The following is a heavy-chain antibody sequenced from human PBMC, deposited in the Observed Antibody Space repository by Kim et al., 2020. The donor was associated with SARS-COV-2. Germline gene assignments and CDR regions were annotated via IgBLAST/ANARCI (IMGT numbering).Heavy chain of an antibody. Sequence: GGSLRLSCAASGLSVSNFWMHWVRQGPGKGLEWVARINEDGITTTHADSVKGRFSISRDSAKNTLFLQMTGLRAEDTAVYHCSRDTFSPEDYWGKGTLFT. CDR2: INEDGITT. CDR1: GLSVSNFW. CDR3: SRDTFSPEDY. V-gene: IGHV3-74*01. J-gene: IGHJ4*02.